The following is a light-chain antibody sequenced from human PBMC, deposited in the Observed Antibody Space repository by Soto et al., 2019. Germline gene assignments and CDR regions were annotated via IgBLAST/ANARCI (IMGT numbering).Light chain of an antibody. CDR1: QGVSSY. CDR2: DAS. CDR3: QQRSNLLT. J-gene: IGKJ4*01. V-gene: IGKV3D-11*01. Sequence: TVLTQSPATLSLSPGERATLSCRASQGVSSYLAWYQQKPGQAPRLLIYDASNRATGIPARFSGSGPGTDFTLTISSLEPEDFAVYYCQQRSNLLTFGGGTKVEIK.